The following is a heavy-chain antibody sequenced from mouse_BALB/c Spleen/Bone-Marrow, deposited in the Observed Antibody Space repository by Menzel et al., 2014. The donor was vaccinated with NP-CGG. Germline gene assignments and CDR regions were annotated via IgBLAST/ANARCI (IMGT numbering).Heavy chain of an antibody. Sequence: EVQLLESGGGLVQPGGSLKLSCAASGFDFSRYWMSWVRQAPGKGLQWIGEINPESNTINYSHSLKDKFIISRDNAKNTLFLQMSKVKSEDAALYCCARLGYYGWFAYWGQGTLVTVSA. D-gene: IGHD2-3*01. CDR1: GFDFSRYW. CDR3: ARLGYYGWFAY. V-gene: IGHV4-1*02. CDR2: INPESNTI. J-gene: IGHJ3*01.